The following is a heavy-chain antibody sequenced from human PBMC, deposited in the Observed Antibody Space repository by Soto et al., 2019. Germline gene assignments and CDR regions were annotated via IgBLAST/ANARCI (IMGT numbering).Heavy chain of an antibody. D-gene: IGHD3-16*01. CDR2: ISYSAKT. Sequence: TLSLTCGVSGYSITSGFYWGWVRQSPGKGLEWIGTISYSAKTFYNPSLASRFSMAVDSSKNQFSLRLTSVTAADTALYYCTRGAGAPWVRFDSWGRGILVTVSS. V-gene: IGHV4-38-2*01. CDR3: TRGAGAPWVRFDS. J-gene: IGHJ4*02. CDR1: GYSITSGFY.